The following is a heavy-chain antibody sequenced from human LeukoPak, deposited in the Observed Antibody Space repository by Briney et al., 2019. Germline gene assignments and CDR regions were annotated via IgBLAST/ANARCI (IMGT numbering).Heavy chain of an antibody. CDR3: ARGWIQLWFVDY. CDR1: GYTFTGYY. J-gene: IGHJ4*02. D-gene: IGHD5-18*01. V-gene: IGHV1-2*06. CDR2: INPNSGGT. Sequence: ASVKVSCKASGYTFTGYYMHWVRQAPGQGREWMGRINPNSGGTNYAQKFQSRVTMTRDTPISTAYMELSRLRSDDTAVYYCARGWIQLWFVDYWGQGTLVTVSS.